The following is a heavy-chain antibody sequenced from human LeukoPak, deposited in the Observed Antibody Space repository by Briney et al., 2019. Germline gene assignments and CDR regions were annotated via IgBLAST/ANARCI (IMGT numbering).Heavy chain of an antibody. CDR3: ARVGPIMVRGLMTFDY. J-gene: IGHJ4*02. CDR2: ISSSGSTI. D-gene: IGHD3-10*01. CDR1: GFTFSDYY. V-gene: IGHV3-11*01. Sequence: GGSLRLSRAASGFTFSDYYMSWIRQAPGKGLEWVSYISSSGSTIYYADSVKGRFTISRDNAKNSLYLQMNSLRAEDTAVYYCARVGPIMVRGLMTFDYWGQGTLVTVSS.